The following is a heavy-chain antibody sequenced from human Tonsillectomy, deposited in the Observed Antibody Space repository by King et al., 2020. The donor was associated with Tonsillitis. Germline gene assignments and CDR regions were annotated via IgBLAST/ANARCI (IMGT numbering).Heavy chain of an antibody. J-gene: IGHJ4*02. V-gene: IGHV1-18*01. Sequence: QLVQSGVEVKKPGASLKVSCRASGYTFTSYGITWVRQAPGQGLEWMGWISPYNGYTHYAQKLQGRVTMTTDTSTNTAYMELRSLRSDDTAVYYCARDIGAAAGTSPGYWGQGTLVTVSS. CDR3: ARDIGAAAGTSPGY. D-gene: IGHD6-13*01. CDR1: GYTFTSYG. CDR2: ISPYNGYT.